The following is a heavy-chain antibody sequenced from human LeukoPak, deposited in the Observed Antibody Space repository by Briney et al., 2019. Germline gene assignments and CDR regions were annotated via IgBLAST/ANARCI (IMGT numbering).Heavy chain of an antibody. D-gene: IGHD6-19*01. CDR3: ATQGPGIAVAGTEGAFDI. Sequence: GSLRLSCAASGITVSSNYMSWVRQAPGKGLEWVSVIYSGGDTYYADSAKGRFTISRDNAKNSLYLQMNSLRAEDTAVYYCATQGPGIAVAGTEGAFDIWGQGTMVTVSS. CDR2: IYSGGDT. CDR1: GITVSSNY. V-gene: IGHV3-66*01. J-gene: IGHJ3*02.